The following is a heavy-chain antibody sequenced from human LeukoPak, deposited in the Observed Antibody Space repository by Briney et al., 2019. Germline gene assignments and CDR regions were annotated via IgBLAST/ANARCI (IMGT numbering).Heavy chain of an antibody. CDR3: AREEVVVAATVFDY. CDR1: GGSISSYY. Sequence: PSETLSLTCTVSGGSISSYYWSWLRQPAGKGLEWIGRIYTSGSTNYNPSLKSRVTMSVDTSKNQFSLRLSSVTAADTAVYYCAREEVVVAATVFDYWGQGTLVTVSS. CDR2: IYTSGST. D-gene: IGHD2-15*01. J-gene: IGHJ4*02. V-gene: IGHV4-4*07.